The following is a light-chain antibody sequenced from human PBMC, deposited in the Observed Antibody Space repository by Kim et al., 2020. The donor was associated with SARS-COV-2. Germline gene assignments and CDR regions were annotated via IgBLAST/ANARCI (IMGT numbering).Light chain of an antibody. CDR1: QGIGNY. CDR3: QQYNTFPIT. V-gene: IGKV1-16*01. Sequence: DIQMTQSPSSLSASIGDTVTIACRASQGIGNYLAWFHQKPGQAPKSLIFAIFNLETGVPSRFSGSGSGTDFTLTITSLQPEEFGTYYCQQYNTFPITFGQGTRLEIK. CDR2: AIF. J-gene: IGKJ5*01.